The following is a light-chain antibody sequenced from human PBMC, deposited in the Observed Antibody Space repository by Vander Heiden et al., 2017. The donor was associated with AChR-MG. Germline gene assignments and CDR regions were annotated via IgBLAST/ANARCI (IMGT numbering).Light chain of an antibody. CDR2: TAS. CDR1: QSINSY. CDR3: QQSDSTPIT. Sequence: DIQMTQSPSSLSASVGDRVTITCRASQSINSYLNWYQQKPGRAPKLLIYTASSLESGVPSRFSGSGSGTDFTLTITGLQPEDFETYYCQQSDSTPITFGQRTRLEIK. J-gene: IGKJ5*01. V-gene: IGKV1-39*01.